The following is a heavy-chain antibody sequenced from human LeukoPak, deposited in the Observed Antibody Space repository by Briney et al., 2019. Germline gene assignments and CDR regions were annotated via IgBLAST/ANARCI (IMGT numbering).Heavy chain of an antibody. D-gene: IGHD3-3*01. CDR1: RHTFTDYY. V-gene: IGHV1-2*02. Sequence: ASVKVSCKASRHTFTDYYIHWVRQAPGQGVGWMGWINPNSCDTNYEQKFQGRVTMTREPSISTAYMELSRLRSDDSAVYYCTRARQMDDFWTEVNDYGGQGTLVTVSS. CDR3: TRARQMDDFWTEVNDY. J-gene: IGHJ4*02. CDR2: INPNSCDT.